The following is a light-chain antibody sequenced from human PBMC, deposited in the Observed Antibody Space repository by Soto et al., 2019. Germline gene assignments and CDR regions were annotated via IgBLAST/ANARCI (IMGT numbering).Light chain of an antibody. Sequence: QSALTQPASVSGSPGQSITISCTGTSSDIGGYNFVSWYQQHPGNAPKLMIYDVTIRPSGVSHRFSGSKSANTASLTISGLQAEDEADYYCCSYTNTSTLVFGGGTKLTVL. CDR3: CSYTNTSTLV. V-gene: IGLV2-14*03. J-gene: IGLJ3*02. CDR2: DVT. CDR1: SSDIGGYNF.